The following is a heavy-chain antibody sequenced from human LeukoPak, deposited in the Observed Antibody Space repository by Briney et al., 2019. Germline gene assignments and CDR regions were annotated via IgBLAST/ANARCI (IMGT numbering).Heavy chain of an antibody. CDR1: GFTFSSYG. CDR3: ARGDQYDILTGYYFDY. V-gene: IGHV3-33*01. Sequence: GSLRLSCAASGFTFSSYGMHWVRQAPGKGLEWVAVIWYDGSNKYYADSVKGRFTISRDNSKNTLYLQMNSLRAEDTAVYYCARGDQYDILTGYYFDYWGQGTLVTVSS. D-gene: IGHD3-9*01. J-gene: IGHJ4*02. CDR2: IWYDGSNK.